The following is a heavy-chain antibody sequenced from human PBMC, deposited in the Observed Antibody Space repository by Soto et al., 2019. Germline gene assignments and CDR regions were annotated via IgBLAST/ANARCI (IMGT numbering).Heavy chain of an antibody. Sequence: SETLSLTCTVYGGSINNYYWNWVRQPAGKGLEWIGRIYTSGSTNYNPSLKSRVTMSADTSKNEFSLKLNSVTAADTAVYYCARVSPGVAMDVWGQGTTVTVSS. D-gene: IGHD2-8*01. CDR3: ARVSPGVAMDV. CDR2: IYTSGST. CDR1: GGSINNYY. V-gene: IGHV4-4*07. J-gene: IGHJ6*02.